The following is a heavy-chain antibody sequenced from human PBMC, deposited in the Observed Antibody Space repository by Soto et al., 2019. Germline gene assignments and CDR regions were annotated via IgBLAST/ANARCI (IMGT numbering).Heavy chain of an antibody. Sequence: GGSLRLSCAASGFTFSSYSMNWVRQAPGKGLEWVSSISSSSSYIYYADSVKGRFTISRDNAKNSLYLQMNSLRAEDTAVYYCARDLHGYSGYDSLDYWGQGTLVTVSS. CDR3: ARDLHGYSGYDSLDY. J-gene: IGHJ4*02. CDR1: GFTFSSYS. V-gene: IGHV3-21*01. D-gene: IGHD5-12*01. CDR2: ISSSSSYI.